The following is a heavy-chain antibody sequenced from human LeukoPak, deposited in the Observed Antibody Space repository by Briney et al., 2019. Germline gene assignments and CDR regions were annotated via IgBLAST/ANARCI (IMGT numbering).Heavy chain of an antibody. CDR1: GFTFSSYW. Sequence: GGSLRLSCAASGFTFSSYWMYWVRQAPGKGLVWVSRINSDGSSTSYADSVKGRFTISRDNAKNTLYLQMNSLRAEDTAVYYCARVRYYYDSPDACDIWGQGTMVTVSS. CDR2: INSDGSST. CDR3: ARVRYYYDSPDACDI. J-gene: IGHJ3*02. V-gene: IGHV3-74*01. D-gene: IGHD3-22*01.